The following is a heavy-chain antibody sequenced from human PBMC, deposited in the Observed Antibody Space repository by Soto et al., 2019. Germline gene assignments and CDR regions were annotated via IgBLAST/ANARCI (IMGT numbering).Heavy chain of an antibody. CDR2: ISGSGGAT. D-gene: IGHD5-12*01. J-gene: IGHJ4*02. V-gene: IGHV3-23*01. CDR3: ARRDRGGNGGKSFPF. CDR1: GFTFDNYA. Sequence: GGSLRLSCAASGFTFDNYAMNWVRQAPGKGLEWVAHISGSGGATKYADSVKGRFSISKDNSKNTLYLQMNNLAVEDTAQYYCARRDRGGNGGKSFPFWGQGTLVTVSS.